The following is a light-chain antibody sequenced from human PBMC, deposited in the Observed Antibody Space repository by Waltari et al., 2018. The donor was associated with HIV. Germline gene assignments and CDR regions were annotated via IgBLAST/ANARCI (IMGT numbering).Light chain of an antibody. Sequence: EIALTQSPGPLSLSPGERATLSCRASQSVTNNYLAWYQHKPGLAPKILIYAASTRAAGIPDRFSGGGSGTDFTLVINRLEPEDCAVYYCQQYGYTPLTFGGGTKVEIK. J-gene: IGKJ4*01. CDR1: QSVTNNY. V-gene: IGKV3-20*01. CDR2: AAS. CDR3: QQYGYTPLT.